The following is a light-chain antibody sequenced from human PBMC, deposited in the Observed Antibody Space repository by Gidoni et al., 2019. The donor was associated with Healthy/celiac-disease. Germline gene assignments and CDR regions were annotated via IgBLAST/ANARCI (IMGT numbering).Light chain of an antibody. CDR3: QQYGSSPLT. CDR2: GAS. Sequence: EIVLTKSPGTLSLSPGERATLSCRASQSVSSSYLAWYQQKPGQAPRLLIYGASSRATGIPDRFSGSGSGTDFTLTISRLEPKDFAVYYCQQYGSSPLTFGPGTKVDIK. CDR1: QSVSSSY. J-gene: IGKJ3*01. V-gene: IGKV3-20*01.